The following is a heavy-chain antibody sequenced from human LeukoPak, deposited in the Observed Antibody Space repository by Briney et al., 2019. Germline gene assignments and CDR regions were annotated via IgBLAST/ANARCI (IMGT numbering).Heavy chain of an antibody. D-gene: IGHD3-16*01. CDR3: AKDSLPSYGGYFDF. Sequence: GGSLRLSCAASGFTLSTYPMSWVRQAPGKGLEWVSGMSGSGGSTYYADFVKGRFTISRDNSKNTLYLQMNTLRAGDTAVYYCAKDSLPSYGGYFDFWGQGTLVTVSS. V-gene: IGHV3-23*01. CDR1: GFTLSTYP. CDR2: MSGSGGST. J-gene: IGHJ4*02.